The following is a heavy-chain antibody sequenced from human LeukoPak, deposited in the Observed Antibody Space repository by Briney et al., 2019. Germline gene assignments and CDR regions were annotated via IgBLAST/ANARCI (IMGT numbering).Heavy chain of an antibody. CDR3: ARGYYGSADY. CDR1: GFTFRTFG. D-gene: IGHD3-10*01. J-gene: IGHJ4*02. V-gene: IGHV3-33*01. CDR2: IWYDGRNK. Sequence: TGGSLRLSCAASGFTFRTFGMHWVRQAPGKGLEWVAVIWYDGRNKYYADSVKGRFTISRDNSKNTLYLQMNSLRAGDTAVYYCARGYYGSADYWGQGTLVTVSS.